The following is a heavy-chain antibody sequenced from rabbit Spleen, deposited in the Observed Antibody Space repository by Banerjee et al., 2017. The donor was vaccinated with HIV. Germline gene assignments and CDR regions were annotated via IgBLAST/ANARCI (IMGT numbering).Heavy chain of an antibody. CDR2: IAGSSSGFT. Sequence: QSLEESGGGLVQPEGSLALTCKASGFSFSSSDYICWVRQAPGKGLEWISCIAGSSSGFTYSATWAKGRFTISKTSSTTVTLQMTSLTAADTATYFCARSAGFANRGDNYFRLWGPGTLVTVS. J-gene: IGHJ4*01. CDR3: ARSAGFANRGDNYFRL. D-gene: IGHD6-1*01. V-gene: IGHV1S40*01. CDR1: GFSFSSSDY.